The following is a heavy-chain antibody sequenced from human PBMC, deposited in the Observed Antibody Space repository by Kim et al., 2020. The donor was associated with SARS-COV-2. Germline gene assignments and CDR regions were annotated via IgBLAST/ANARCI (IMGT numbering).Heavy chain of an antibody. CDR3: AKDLTVAAAGINWFDP. CDR1: GFTFSSYG. Sequence: GGSLRLSCAASGFTFSSYGMHWVRQAPGKGLEWVAVISYDGSNKYYADSVKGRFTISRDNSKNTLYLQMNSLRAEDTAVYYCAKDLTVAAAGINWFDPWGQGTLVTVSS. D-gene: IGHD6-13*01. CDR2: ISYDGSNK. J-gene: IGHJ5*02. V-gene: IGHV3-30*18.